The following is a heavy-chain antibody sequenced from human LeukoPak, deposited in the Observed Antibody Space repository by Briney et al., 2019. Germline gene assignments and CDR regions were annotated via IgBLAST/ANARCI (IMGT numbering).Heavy chain of an antibody. Sequence: GESLRLSCAASGFTFSDYYMSWIRQAPGKGLEWVSYISSSSTYTDYADSVKGRLTISRDNAKNSLYLQMNSLRAEDTAMYYCARETYGRFDYWGQGTLVTVSS. J-gene: IGHJ4*02. D-gene: IGHD4-17*01. V-gene: IGHV3-11*05. CDR2: ISSSSTYT. CDR1: GFTFSDYY. CDR3: ARETYGRFDY.